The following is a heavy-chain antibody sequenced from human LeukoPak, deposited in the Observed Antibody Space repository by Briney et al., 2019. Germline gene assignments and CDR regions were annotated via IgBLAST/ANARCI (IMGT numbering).Heavy chain of an antibody. V-gene: IGHV1-2*02. Sequence: ASVKVSCKASGYTFTDYYLHWLRQAPGQGLEWMGWINPNSGGAKYAKKFQGRVTMTRDTSINTAYMELSRVRYDDTALYYCARDVIVGATTGPNYWGQGTLVTVSS. CDR2: INPNSGGA. CDR1: GYTFTDYY. D-gene: IGHD1-26*01. CDR3: ARDVIVGATTGPNY. J-gene: IGHJ4*02.